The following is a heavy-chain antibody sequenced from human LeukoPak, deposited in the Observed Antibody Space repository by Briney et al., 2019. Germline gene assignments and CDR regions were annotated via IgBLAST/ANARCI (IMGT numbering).Heavy chain of an antibody. CDR3: AKAKYYFDY. Sequence: GGSLRLSCAASGFIFSSHPMSGVRPAPGKGLEWVSPISGSGGSTYYADSVKGRFTISRDNSQNTLYLQMNSLTAEDTAVYYRAKAKYYFDYWGQGTLVTVSS. CDR2: ISGSGGST. V-gene: IGHV3-23*01. CDR1: GFIFSSHP. J-gene: IGHJ4*02.